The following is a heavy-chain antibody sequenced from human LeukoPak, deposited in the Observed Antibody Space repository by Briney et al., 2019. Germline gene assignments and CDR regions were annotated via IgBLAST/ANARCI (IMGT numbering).Heavy chain of an antibody. CDR3: ARELVGYCSSTSCRQNQEPYYYYYGMDV. CDR2: ISSSSSYI. V-gene: IGHV3-21*01. Sequence: PGGSLRLSCAASGFTFSSYSMNWVRQAPGKGLEWVSSISSSSSYIYYADSVKGRFTISRDNAKNSLYLQMNSLRAEDTAVYYCARELVGYCSSTSCRQNQEPYYYYYGMDVWGQGTTVTVSS. D-gene: IGHD2-2*01. J-gene: IGHJ6*02. CDR1: GFTFSSYS.